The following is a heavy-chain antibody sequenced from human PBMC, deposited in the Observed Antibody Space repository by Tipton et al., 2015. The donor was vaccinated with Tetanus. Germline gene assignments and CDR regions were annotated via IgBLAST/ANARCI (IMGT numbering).Heavy chain of an antibody. D-gene: IGHD3-16*01. CDR3: ATFPDYYYCPIVV. CDR1: GGSINKFY. J-gene: IGHJ6*02. Sequence: TLSLTCTFSGGSINKFYWNWIRQAPGKGLEWIGYIYYSGSTNYNPSLKSRVTISIDTSKNQFSLTLNSVTSADTAVYFCATFPDYYYCPIVVWGQGTTVIVSS. V-gene: IGHV4-59*01. CDR2: IYYSGST.